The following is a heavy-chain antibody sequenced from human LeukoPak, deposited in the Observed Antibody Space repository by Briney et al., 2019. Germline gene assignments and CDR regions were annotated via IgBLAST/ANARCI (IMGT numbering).Heavy chain of an antibody. CDR3: AKGPRPDLSVLHTLER. D-gene: IGHD3-16*02. CDR2: ITGRGDAA. Sequence: GGSLRLSCAASGFTLSSYAMTWVRQAPGRGMEWVSTITGRGDAANDADSVKGRFTISRDNSKSSLYLQMNSLRVEDTAVYHCAKGPRPDLSVLHTLERWGQGVLVTVSS. J-gene: IGHJ4*02. CDR1: GFTLSSYA. V-gene: IGHV3-23*01.